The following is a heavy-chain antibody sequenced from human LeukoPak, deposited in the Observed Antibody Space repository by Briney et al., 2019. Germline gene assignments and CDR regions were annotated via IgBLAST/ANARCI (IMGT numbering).Heavy chain of an antibody. Sequence: GGSLRLSCAASGFTFDDYGMSWVRQVPGKGLEWVSGINWNGGSTGYADSVKGRFTISRDNAKNSLYLQMNTLRAEDTGLYYCARVKDIAVAGAIDYWGQGTLVTVSS. CDR2: INWNGGST. J-gene: IGHJ4*02. CDR3: ARVKDIAVAGAIDY. D-gene: IGHD6-19*01. CDR1: GFTFDDYG. V-gene: IGHV3-20*04.